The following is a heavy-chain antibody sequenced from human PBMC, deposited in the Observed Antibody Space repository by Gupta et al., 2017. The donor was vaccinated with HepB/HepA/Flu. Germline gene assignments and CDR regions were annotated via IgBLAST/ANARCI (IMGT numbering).Heavy chain of an antibody. J-gene: IGHJ4*02. CDR3: ATARPGTTYDF. V-gene: IGHV3-23*01. CDR1: GFTSGFTFSKSA. Sequence: EVQLLESGGDLVQPGGSLRLSCAASGFTSGFTFSKSAMIWVRQAPGKGVEWVSGFSSGGDIYYADSVKGRFTISRDNSKNTVYLQMNSLRVEDTAVYYCATARPGTTYDFWGQGTLVTVSS. CDR2: FSSGGDI. D-gene: IGHD1-1*01.